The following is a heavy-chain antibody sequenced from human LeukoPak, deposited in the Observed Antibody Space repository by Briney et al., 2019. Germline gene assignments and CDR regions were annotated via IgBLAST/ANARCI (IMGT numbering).Heavy chain of an antibody. CDR1: GGSFSGYY. D-gene: IGHD6-19*01. CDR3: ARGRRGSGWHNWFDP. J-gene: IGHJ5*02. V-gene: IGHV4-34*01. CDR2: INHSGST. Sequence: EXLSLTXXXYGGSFSGYYWSWIRQPPGKGLEWIGEINHSGSTNYNPSLKSRVTISVDTSKNQFSLKLSSVTAADTAVYYCARGRRGSGWHNWFDPWGQGTLVTVSS.